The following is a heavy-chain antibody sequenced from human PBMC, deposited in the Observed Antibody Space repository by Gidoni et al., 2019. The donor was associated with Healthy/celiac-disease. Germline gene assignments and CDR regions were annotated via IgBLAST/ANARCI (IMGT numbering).Heavy chain of an antibody. Sequence: EVQLVESGGGLVQPGGSLRLSCAASGFTFSSDSMNWVRQAPGKGLAWVSYISSSSSTIYYTDSVKGRFTISRDNAKNSLYLQMNSLRAEDTAVYYCARDRYDYVWGSLNWFDPWGQGTLVTVSS. CDR3: ARDRYDYVWGSLNWFDP. V-gene: IGHV3-48*04. CDR2: ISSSSSTI. D-gene: IGHD3-16*01. CDR1: GFTFSSDS. J-gene: IGHJ5*02.